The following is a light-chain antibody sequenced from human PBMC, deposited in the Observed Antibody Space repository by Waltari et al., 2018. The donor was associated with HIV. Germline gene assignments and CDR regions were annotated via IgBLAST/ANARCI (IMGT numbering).Light chain of an antibody. J-gene: IGLJ3*02. Sequence: QVVLTQSPSASAPPGASVKLTCPLSSSHSPYVIAWHQKQPYKGPRYLMNVNSDGSHSRGYGIPDRFSGSSSGTERYLTISGLQSEDEADYYCQTWGKGIRVFGGGTRLTVL. V-gene: IGLV4-69*01. CDR2: VNSDGSH. CDR1: SSHSPYV. CDR3: QTWGKGIRV.